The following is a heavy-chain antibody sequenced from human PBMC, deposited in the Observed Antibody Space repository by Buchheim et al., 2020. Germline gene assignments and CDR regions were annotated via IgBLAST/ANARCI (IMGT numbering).Heavy chain of an antibody. CDR1: GYTFTSYD. Sequence: QVQLVQSGAEVKKPGASVKVSCKASGYTFTSYDINWVRQATGQGLEWMGWMNPNSGNTGYAQKFQGRVTMTRNTSISTSYMELSSLRSEDTDVYYCAGGYPDSYCGGDCYSTWFDPWGQGTL. J-gene: IGHJ5*02. V-gene: IGHV1-8*01. D-gene: IGHD2-21*01. CDR3: AGGYPDSYCGGDCYSTWFDP. CDR2: MNPNSGNT.